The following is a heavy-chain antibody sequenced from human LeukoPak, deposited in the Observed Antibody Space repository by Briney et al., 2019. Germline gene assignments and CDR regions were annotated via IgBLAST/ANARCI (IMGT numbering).Heavy chain of an antibody. CDR2: IYSSGST. CDR3: ARGQVGGVIVL. Sequence: SETLSLTCTVSGGSINNYHWSWIRQPAGKGLEWIGRIYSSGSTNYNSSLKSRVTMSVDTSKNQFSLKLRSATDADTAVYYCARGQVGGVIVLWGQGTLVTVSS. CDR1: GGSINNYH. J-gene: IGHJ4*02. V-gene: IGHV4-4*07. D-gene: IGHD3-16*02.